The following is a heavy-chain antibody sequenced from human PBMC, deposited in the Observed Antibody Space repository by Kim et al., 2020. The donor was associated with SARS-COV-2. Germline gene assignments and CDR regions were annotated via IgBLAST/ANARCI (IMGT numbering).Heavy chain of an antibody. D-gene: IGHD3-22*01. CDR1: GFTFSSYS. Sequence: GGSLRLSCAASGFTFSSYSMNWVRQAPGKGLEWVSYISSSSSTIYYADSVKGRFTISRDNAKNSLYLQMNSLRDEDTAVYYCARELGTYYYDSSGYREPWYFDYWGQGTLVTVSS. CDR2: ISSSSSTI. V-gene: IGHV3-48*02. CDR3: ARELGTYYYDSSGYREPWYFDY. J-gene: IGHJ4*02.